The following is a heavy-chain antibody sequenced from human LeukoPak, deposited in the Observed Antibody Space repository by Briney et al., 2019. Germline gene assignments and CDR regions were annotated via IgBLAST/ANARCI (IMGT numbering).Heavy chain of an antibody. V-gene: IGHV1-3*01. Sequence: ASVKVSCKASGYTFTSYAMHWVRRAPGQRLEWMGWINAGNGDTKYSQKFQGRVTIAWDTSASTAYMELSSPRSEDTAVYYCARDRGGTGDFDYWGQGTLVTVSS. D-gene: IGHD1-1*01. CDR3: ARDRGGTGDFDY. J-gene: IGHJ4*02. CDR2: INAGNGDT. CDR1: GYTFTSYA.